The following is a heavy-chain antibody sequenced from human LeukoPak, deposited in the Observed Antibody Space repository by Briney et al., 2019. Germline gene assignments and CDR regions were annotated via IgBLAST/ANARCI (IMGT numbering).Heavy chain of an antibody. V-gene: IGHV4-59*01. CDR3: ARVLWNWFDP. J-gene: IGHJ5*02. CDR2: IYYSGST. CDR1: GGSISSYY. Sequence: PSETLSLTCTVSGGSISSYYWSWIRQPPGKGLEWIGYIYYSGSTNHNPSLKSRVAISVDTSKNQFSLKLSSVTAADTAVYYCARVLWNWFDPWGQGTLVTVSS.